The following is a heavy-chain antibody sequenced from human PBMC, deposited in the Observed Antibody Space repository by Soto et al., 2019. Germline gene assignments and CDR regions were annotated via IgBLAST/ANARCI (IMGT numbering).Heavy chain of an antibody. CDR2: MFDSGIT. J-gene: IGHJ6*02. D-gene: IGHD2-21*01. Sequence: SEALPLPGRLSVYAFSGGDYYWSWILQPLGKGREWIGSMFDSGITYYNPSLKSRVPLSVDTSKNQFSVRLNSVTAADTAVYYCAPLSVSLRGPYGIHVWGQGTRVTVSS. CDR3: APLSVSLRGPYGIHV. CDR1: VYAFSGGDYY. V-gene: IGHV4-39*01.